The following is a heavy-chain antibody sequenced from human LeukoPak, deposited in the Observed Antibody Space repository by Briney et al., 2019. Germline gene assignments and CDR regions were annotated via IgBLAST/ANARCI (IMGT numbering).Heavy chain of an antibody. D-gene: IGHD3-10*01. CDR3: ARRYYGSGTNWFDP. CDR2: INHSGST. V-gene: IGHV4-34*01. J-gene: IGHJ5*02. CDR1: GGSFSGYY. Sequence: SETLSLTCAVYGGSFSGYYWSWIRQPPGKGLVWIGEINHSGSTNYNPSLKSRVTISVDTSKNQFSLKLSSVTAADTAVYYCARRYYGSGTNWFDPWGQGTLVTVSS.